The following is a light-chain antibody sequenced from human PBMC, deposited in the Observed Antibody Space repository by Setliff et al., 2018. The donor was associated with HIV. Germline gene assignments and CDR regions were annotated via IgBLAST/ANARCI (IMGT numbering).Light chain of an antibody. CDR3: QQSDSTPQVT. CDR1: QSISSY. J-gene: IGKJ5*01. V-gene: IGKV1-39*01. Sequence: DIQMTQSPSSLSASVGDRVTITCRASQSISSYLNWYQQKPGKAPKLLIYEASTLQSGVPSRFSGSGSGTDFTLTITSLRPEDSATYYCQQSDSTPQVTFGQGTRLEIK. CDR2: EAS.